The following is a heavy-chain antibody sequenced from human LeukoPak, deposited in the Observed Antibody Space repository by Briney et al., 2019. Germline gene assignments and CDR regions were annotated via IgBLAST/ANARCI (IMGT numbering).Heavy chain of an antibody. CDR3: AAPYRFGTLGYYMDV. V-gene: IGHV1-69*01. D-gene: IGHD3-10*01. J-gene: IGHJ6*03. Sequence: ASVKGSCKASGGTFSSYAISWVRQAPGQGLEWMGGIIPIFGTANYAQKFQGRVTITADESTSTAYMELSSLRSEDTAVYYCAAPYRFGTLGYYMDVWGKGTTVTISS. CDR2: IIPIFGTA. CDR1: GGTFSSYA.